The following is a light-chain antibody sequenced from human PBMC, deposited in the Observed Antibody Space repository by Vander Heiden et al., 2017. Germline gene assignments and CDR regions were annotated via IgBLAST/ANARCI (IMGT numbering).Light chain of an antibody. CDR2: DAT. Sequence: DIQVTQSPSSLSASVGDRVTIPCRASQSISTHVNWYQQRPGRPPKLLIDDATNLESGVPSRVSGSGSGTDFTRTISSLQPEDFATYSCKQSFTTPITFAGGTKVEMK. CDR3: KQSFTTPIT. CDR1: QSISTH. J-gene: IGKJ4*01. V-gene: IGKV1-39*01.